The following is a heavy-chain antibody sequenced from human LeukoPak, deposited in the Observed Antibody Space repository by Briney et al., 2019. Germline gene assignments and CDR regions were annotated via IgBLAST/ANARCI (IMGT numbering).Heavy chain of an antibody. V-gene: IGHV4-4*07. Sequence: PSETLSLTCTVSGGSISSYYWSWIRQPAGKGREWIGRIYTSGSTNYNPSLKSRVTMSVDTSKNQFSLKLSSVTAADTAVYYCATEAPYYYGSGSYKGFDPWGQGTLVTVSS. CDR3: ATEAPYYYGSGSYKGFDP. J-gene: IGHJ5*02. CDR1: GGSISSYY. CDR2: IYTSGST. D-gene: IGHD3-10*01.